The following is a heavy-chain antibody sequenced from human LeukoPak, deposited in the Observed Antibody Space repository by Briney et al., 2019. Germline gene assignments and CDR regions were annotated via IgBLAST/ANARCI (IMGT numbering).Heavy chain of an antibody. V-gene: IGHV4-34*01. J-gene: IGHJ6*03. CDR3: ARGYSSSWRYDYYYYMDV. CDR2: INHSGST. D-gene: IGHD6-13*01. Sequence: KPSETLSLTCAVYGGSFSGYYWSWIRQPPGKGLEWIGEINHSGSTNYNPSLKGRVTISVDTSKNQFSLKLSSVTAADTAVYYCARGYSSSWRYDYYYYMDVWGKGTTVTVSS. CDR1: GGSFSGYY.